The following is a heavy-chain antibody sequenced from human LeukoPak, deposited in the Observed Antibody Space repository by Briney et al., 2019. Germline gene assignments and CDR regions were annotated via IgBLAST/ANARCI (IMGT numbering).Heavy chain of an antibody. V-gene: IGHV1-69*13. Sequence: SVKVSRKAPGGTFSSYAISWVRQAPGQGLEWMGGIIPIFGTANYAQKFQGRVTITADESTSTAYMELSSLRSEDTAVYYCARGNPPYQLLSRFDYWGQGTLVTVSS. CDR1: GGTFSSYA. CDR2: IIPIFGTA. CDR3: ARGNPPYQLLSRFDY. D-gene: IGHD2-2*01. J-gene: IGHJ4*02.